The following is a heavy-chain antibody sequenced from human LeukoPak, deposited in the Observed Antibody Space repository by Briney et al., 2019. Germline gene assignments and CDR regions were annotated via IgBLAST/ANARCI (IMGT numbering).Heavy chain of an antibody. V-gene: IGHV5-51*01. CDR3: ARALSDWFDP. D-gene: IGHD3-16*02. J-gene: IGHJ5*02. CDR2: IYPGDSDT. Sequence: GEPLKISCKGSGYNFASYWIGWVRQMPGKGLEWMGIIYPGDSDTRYSPSFQGQVTISADKSISTAYLQWSSLKASDTAMYYCARALSDWFDPWGQGTLVTVSS. CDR1: GYNFASYW.